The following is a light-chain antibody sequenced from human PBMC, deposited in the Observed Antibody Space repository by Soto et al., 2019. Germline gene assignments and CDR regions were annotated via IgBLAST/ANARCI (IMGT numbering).Light chain of an antibody. Sequence: DIQMTQSPSSLSASVGARVTITCRASQSISSYLNWYQQKPGKAPKLLIYAASSLQSGVPSRFSGSGSGTDFTLTISSLQPEDFATYYCQQKDTFGPGTKVDIK. V-gene: IGKV1-39*01. J-gene: IGKJ3*01. CDR1: QSISSY. CDR3: QQKDT. CDR2: AAS.